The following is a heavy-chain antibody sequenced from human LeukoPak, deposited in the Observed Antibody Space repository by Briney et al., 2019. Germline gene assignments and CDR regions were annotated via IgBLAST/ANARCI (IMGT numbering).Heavy chain of an antibody. D-gene: IGHD3-3*01. CDR1: GGSISSGGYS. CDR2: IYHSGST. Sequence: SQTLSLTCAVSGGSISSGGYSWSWIRQPPGKGLEWIGYIYHSGSTYYNPSLKSRVTISVDTSKNQFSLKLSSVTAADTAVYYCATASGDYDFWSGYSKGWFDPWGQGTLVTVSS. V-gene: IGHV4-30-2*01. J-gene: IGHJ5*02. CDR3: ATASGDYDFWSGYSKGWFDP.